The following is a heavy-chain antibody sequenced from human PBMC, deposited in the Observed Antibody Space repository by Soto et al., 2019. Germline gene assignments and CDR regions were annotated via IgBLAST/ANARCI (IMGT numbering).Heavy chain of an antibody. J-gene: IGHJ4*02. V-gene: IGHV1-3*01. D-gene: IGHD1-26*01. CDR2: INAGNGNT. CDR3: ARDYSYYGYYFDY. Sequence: QVQLVQSGAEVKKPGASVKVSCKASGYTFTSYAMHWVRQAPGQRLEWMGWINAGNGNTKYSQKFQGRVTITRDTSASTAYMELSSLRSEDTAVYYCARDYSYYGYYFDYWGQGTLVTVSS. CDR1: GYTFTSYA.